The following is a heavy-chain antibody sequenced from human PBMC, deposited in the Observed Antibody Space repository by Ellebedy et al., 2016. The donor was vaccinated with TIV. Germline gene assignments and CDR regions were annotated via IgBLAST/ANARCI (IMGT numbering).Heavy chain of an antibody. Sequence: GGSLRLSCEGSGFTSNNYAMHWVRQAPGKGLEWVAVISYDGSNKYYADSVTGRFTISRDNSKNTLYLQMNSLRAEDTAVYYCAKGGRGSGHIDYYYYGMDVWGQGTTVTVSS. CDR1: GFTSNNYA. J-gene: IGHJ6*02. V-gene: IGHV3-30*18. CDR2: ISYDGSNK. CDR3: AKGGRGSGHIDYYYYGMDV. D-gene: IGHD6-19*01.